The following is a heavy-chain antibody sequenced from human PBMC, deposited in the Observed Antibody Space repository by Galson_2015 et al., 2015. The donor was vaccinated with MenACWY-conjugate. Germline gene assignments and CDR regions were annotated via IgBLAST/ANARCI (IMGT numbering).Heavy chain of an antibody. CDR3: ARDHILTGHILNY. CDR1: GFTFSSHG. V-gene: IGHV3-23*01. J-gene: IGHJ4*02. CDR2: IRSSGGKT. D-gene: IGHD3-9*01. Sequence: LRLSCAASGFTFSSHGMSWVRQAPGKGLEWVSAIRSSGGKTYYADSVKGRFTISRDNSENTLYLQMNSLRAEDTAVYYCARDHILTGHILNYWGQGNLVTVSS.